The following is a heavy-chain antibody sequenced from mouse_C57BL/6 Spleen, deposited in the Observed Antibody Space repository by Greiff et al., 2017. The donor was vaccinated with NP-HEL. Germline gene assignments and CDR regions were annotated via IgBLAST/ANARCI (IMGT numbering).Heavy chain of an antibody. J-gene: IGHJ1*03. CDR1: GYTFTSYG. V-gene: IGHV1-81*01. CDR2: IYPRSGNT. D-gene: IGHD1-1*01. Sequence: QVQLQQSGAELARPGASVKLSCKASGYTFTSYGISWVKQRTGQGLEWIGEIYPRSGNTYYNEKFKGKATLTADKSSSTASMELRSLTSEDSAVYFCARGRPLYYGSRGWYFDVWGTGTTVTVSS. CDR3: ARGRPLYYGSRGWYFDV.